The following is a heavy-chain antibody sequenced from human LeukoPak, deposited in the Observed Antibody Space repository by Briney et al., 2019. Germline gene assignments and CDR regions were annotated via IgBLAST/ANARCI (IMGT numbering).Heavy chain of an antibody. CDR2: IWYDGSQK. CDR1: GFTFSNYG. CDR3: ARGYFEWLSSFDF. D-gene: IGHD3-9*01. Sequence: VGSLRLSCVASGFTFSNYGMHWVRHAPSKGVDGVAIIWYDGSQKHYADSVQGHFTISKYHSKNTPSLQMNGLRADHPAVYYCARGYFEWLSSFDFWGQGTLVTVSS. J-gene: IGHJ4*02. V-gene: IGHV3-33*01.